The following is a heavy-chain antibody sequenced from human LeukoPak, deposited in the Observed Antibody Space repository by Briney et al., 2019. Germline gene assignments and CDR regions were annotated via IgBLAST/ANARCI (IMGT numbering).Heavy chain of an antibody. J-gene: IGHJ6*03. Sequence: GGSLRLSCAASGFTFSSYGMHWVRQAPGKGLEWVAVIWYDGSNKYYADSVKGRFTISRDNSKNTLYLQMNSLRAEDTAVYYCARGGRPGYYYYYYMDVWGKGTTVTVPS. CDR1: GFTFSSYG. V-gene: IGHV3-33*01. D-gene: IGHD3-10*01. CDR2: IWYDGSNK. CDR3: ARGGRPGYYYYYYMDV.